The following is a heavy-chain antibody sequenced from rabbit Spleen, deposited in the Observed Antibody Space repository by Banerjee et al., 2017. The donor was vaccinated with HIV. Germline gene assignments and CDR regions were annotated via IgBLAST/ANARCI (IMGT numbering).Heavy chain of an antibody. J-gene: IGHJ4*01. V-gene: IGHV1S7*01. CDR3: ARWASNDGYFDL. CDR2: TEPIFGTT. CDR1: GFDFSNYY. Sequence: QSLEESGGGLVQPGGSLTLSCKASGFDFSNYYMTWVRQAPGKGLEWIGLTEPIFGTTYYANWVNGRFTISSHNAQNTLFLQLKSLTAADTATYFCARWASNDGYFDLWGPG. D-gene: IGHD1-1*01.